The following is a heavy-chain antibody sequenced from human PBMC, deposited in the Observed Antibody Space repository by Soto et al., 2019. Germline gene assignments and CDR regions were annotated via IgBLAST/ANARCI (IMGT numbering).Heavy chain of an antibody. D-gene: IGHD1-26*01. CDR2: ISAYNGNT. Sequence: ASVKVSCKASGYTFTSCGISWVRQAPGQGLEWMGWISAYNGNTNYAQKLQGRVTMTTDTSTSTAYMELRSLRSDDTAVYYCARGSDSGSYPWPGYFDYWGQGTLVTVSS. CDR3: ARGSDSGSYPWPGYFDY. J-gene: IGHJ4*02. CDR1: GYTFTSCG. V-gene: IGHV1-18*04.